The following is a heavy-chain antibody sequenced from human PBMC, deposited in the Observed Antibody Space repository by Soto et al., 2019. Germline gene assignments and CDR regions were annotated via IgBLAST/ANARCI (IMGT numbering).Heavy chain of an antibody. CDR3: ARDVLLWFGELLPGYYYYGMDV. CDR1: GFTFSSYW. D-gene: IGHD3-10*01. V-gene: IGHV3-7*01. CDR2: IKQDGSEK. J-gene: IGHJ6*02. Sequence: GGSLRLSCAASGFTFSSYWMSWVRQAPGKGLEWVANIKQDGSEKYYVDSVKGRFTISRDNSKNTLYLQMNSLRAEDTAVYYCARDVLLWFGELLPGYYYYGMDVWGQGTTVTVSS.